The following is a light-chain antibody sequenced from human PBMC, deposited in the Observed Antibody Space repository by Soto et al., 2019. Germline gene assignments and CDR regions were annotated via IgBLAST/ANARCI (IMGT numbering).Light chain of an antibody. Sequence: VMTQSPATLSVAPGERVTFSCRASQGVSRKLAWYQHKPGQAPRLLISGASTGATGIPARFSGSGSGTEFTLTISSLQSEDFATYYCQQLNSYPFTFGPGTKVDIK. CDR1: QGVSRK. CDR3: QQLNSYPFT. J-gene: IGKJ3*01. CDR2: GAS. V-gene: IGKV3-15*01.